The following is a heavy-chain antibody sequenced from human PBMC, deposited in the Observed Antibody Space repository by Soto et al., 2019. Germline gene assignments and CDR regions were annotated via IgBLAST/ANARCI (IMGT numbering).Heavy chain of an antibody. CDR1: GFTFSSYG. CDR3: AKDHPNDFLGPKELLRSGADY. CDR2: ISYDGSNK. D-gene: IGHD1-26*01. Sequence: QVQLVESGGGVVQPGRSLRLSCAASGFTFSSYGMHWVRQAPGKGLEWVAVISYDGSNKYYADSVKGRFTISRDNSKNTLYLQMNRLTGEDTAVYYCAKDHPNDFLGPKELLRSGADYWCQGTMVTVSS. J-gene: IGHJ4*02. V-gene: IGHV3-30*18.